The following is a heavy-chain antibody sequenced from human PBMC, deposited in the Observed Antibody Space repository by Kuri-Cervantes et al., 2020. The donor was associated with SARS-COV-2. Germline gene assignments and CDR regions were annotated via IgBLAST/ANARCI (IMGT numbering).Heavy chain of an antibody. CDR3: ARVSLGGERNYYYYYYMDV. CDR1: GFTFSSYA. V-gene: IGHV3-23*01. CDR2: ISGSGGST. Sequence: GGSLRLSCAASGFTFSSYAMHWVRQAPGKGLEWVSAISGSGGSTYYADSVKGRFTISRDNSKNTLYLQMNSLRAEDTAVYYCARVSLGGERNYYYYYYMDVWGKGTTVTVSS. J-gene: IGHJ6*03. D-gene: IGHD2-21*01.